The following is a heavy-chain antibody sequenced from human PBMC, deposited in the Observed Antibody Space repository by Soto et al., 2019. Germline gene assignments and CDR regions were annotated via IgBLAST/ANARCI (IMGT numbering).Heavy chain of an antibody. J-gene: IGHJ4*02. Sequence: GASVKVSCKASGYTFTGYYMHWVRQAPGQGLEWMGWINPNSGGTNYAQKFQGRVTMTRNTAISTAYMELSRLRSDVTAVYFRARITMVRGVIIPDYWRQGTLLTVSS. D-gene: IGHD3-10*01. V-gene: IGHV1-2*02. CDR2: INPNSGGT. CDR1: GYTFTGYY. CDR3: ARITMVRGVIIPDY.